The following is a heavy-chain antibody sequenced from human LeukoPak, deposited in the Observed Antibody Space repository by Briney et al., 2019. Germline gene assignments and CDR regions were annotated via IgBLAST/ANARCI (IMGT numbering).Heavy chain of an antibody. D-gene: IGHD2-2*01. CDR3: ARGNIVVVPAARNWFDP. Sequence: LETLSLTCAVYGGSFSGYYWSWIRQPPGKGLEWIGEINHSGSTNYNPSLKSRVTISVDTSKNQFSLKLSSVTAADTAVYYCARGNIVVVPAARNWFDPWGQGTLVTVSS. CDR2: INHSGST. CDR1: GGSFSGYY. J-gene: IGHJ5*02. V-gene: IGHV4-34*01.